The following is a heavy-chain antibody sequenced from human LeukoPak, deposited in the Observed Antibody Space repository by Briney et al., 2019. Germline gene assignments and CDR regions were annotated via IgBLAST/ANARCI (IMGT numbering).Heavy chain of an antibody. D-gene: IGHD2-15*01. J-gene: IGHJ6*02. CDR3: ARAYCSGGSCYSGLTYYYYYYGMDV. V-gene: IGHV4-34*01. CDR2: INHSGST. Sequence: SETLSLTCAVYGGSFSGYYWSWIRQPPGKGLEWIGEINHSGSTNYNPSLKSRVTISVDTSKNQFSLKLSSVTAADTAVYYCARAYCSGGSCYSGLTYYYYYYGMDVWGQGTTVTVSS. CDR1: GGSFSGYY.